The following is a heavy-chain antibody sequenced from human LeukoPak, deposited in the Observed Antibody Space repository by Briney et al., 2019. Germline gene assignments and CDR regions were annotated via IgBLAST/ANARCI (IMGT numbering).Heavy chain of an antibody. V-gene: IGHV4-34*01. CDR2: INHSGST. J-gene: IGHJ4*02. D-gene: IGHD3-3*01. Sequence: PSETLSLTCAVHGGSFSGYYWSWIRQPPGKGLEWIGEINHSGSTNYNPSLKSRVTISVDTSKNQFSLKLSSVTAADTAVYYCARGGYDFWSGYLFHYYFDYWGQGTLVTVSS. CDR3: ARGGYDFWSGYLFHYYFDY. CDR1: GGSFSGYY.